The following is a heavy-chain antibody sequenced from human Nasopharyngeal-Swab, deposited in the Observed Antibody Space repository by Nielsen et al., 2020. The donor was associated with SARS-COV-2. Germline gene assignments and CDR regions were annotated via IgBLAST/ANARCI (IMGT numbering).Heavy chain of an antibody. D-gene: IGHD5-24*01. J-gene: IGHJ5*02. V-gene: IGHV5-51*01. CDR1: EYSFANYW. Sequence: GGSLRLSCTGFEYSFANYWIGWVRQMPGKGLEWMGSIYPGNSDTRYSPAFHGRVTMSADKSINTAYLQWTSLRASDTAVYYCARRAARDGYNYEVDPWGQGTRVTVSS. CDR3: ARRAARDGYNYEVDP. CDR2: IYPGNSDT.